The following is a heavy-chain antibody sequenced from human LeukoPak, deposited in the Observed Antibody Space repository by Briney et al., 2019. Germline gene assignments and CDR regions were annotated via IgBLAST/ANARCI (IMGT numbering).Heavy chain of an antibody. J-gene: IGHJ5*02. D-gene: IGHD3-3*01. Sequence: KPSETLSLTCTVSGGSISSYYWSWTRQPPGKGLEWIGYIYYSGSTNYNPSLKSRVTISVDTSKNQFSLKLSSVTAADTAVYYCARAYDFWSGYYINWFDPWGQGTLVTVSS. CDR3: ARAYDFWSGYYINWFDP. CDR1: GGSISSYY. V-gene: IGHV4-59*01. CDR2: IYYSGST.